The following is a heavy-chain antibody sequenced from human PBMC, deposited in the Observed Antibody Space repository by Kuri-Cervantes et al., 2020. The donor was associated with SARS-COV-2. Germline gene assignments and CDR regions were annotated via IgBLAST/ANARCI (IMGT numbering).Heavy chain of an antibody. Sequence: SETLSLTCTVSGGSITNHHWSWVRQPPGKGLEWIGYIYYSGTTNYNPSLRNRVTISVDTSKEQFSLKLKSVTAADTAVYYCARSPCTSYIFDYWGLGTLVTVSS. CDR1: GGSITNHH. J-gene: IGHJ4*02. CDR3: ARSPCTSYIFDY. CDR2: IYYSGTT. D-gene: IGHD2/OR15-2a*01. V-gene: IGHV4-59*11.